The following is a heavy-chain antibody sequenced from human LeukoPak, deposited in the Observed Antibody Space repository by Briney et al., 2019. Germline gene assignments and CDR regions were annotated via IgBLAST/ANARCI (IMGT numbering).Heavy chain of an antibody. CDR2: IRYDGSKK. CDR3: AKDPDYYDSSGYYYQPLGY. Sequence: GGSLRLSCAASGFTFSSYGMHWVRQAPGKGREWVAFIRYDGSKKYYADSEKGRFTISRDNAKNTLYLQMNSLRAEDTAVYYCAKDPDYYDSSGYYYQPLGYWGQGTLVTVSS. D-gene: IGHD3-22*01. J-gene: IGHJ4*02. V-gene: IGHV3-30*02. CDR1: GFTFSSYG.